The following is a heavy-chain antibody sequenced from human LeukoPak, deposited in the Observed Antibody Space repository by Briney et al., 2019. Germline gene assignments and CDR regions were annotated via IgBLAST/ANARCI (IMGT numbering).Heavy chain of an antibody. CDR3: VGRGMLYFGY. CDR2: ISSSGSTI. V-gene: IGHV3-11*04. CDR1: GFTFSDYY. D-gene: IGHD2-8*01. Sequence: AGGSLRLSCAASGFTFSDYYMSWIRQAPGKGLEWVSYISSSGSTIYYADSVKGRFTISRENAKSSLYLQMNSLRAEDTAVYYCVGRGMLYFGYWGQGTLVTVSS. J-gene: IGHJ4*02.